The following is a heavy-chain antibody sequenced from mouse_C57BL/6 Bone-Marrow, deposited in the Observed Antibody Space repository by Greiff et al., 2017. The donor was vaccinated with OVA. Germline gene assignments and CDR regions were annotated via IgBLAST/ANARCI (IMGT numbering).Heavy chain of an antibody. Sequence: EVMLVESGGGLVKPGGSLKLSCAASGFTFSSYTMSWVRQTPEKRLEWVATISGGGGNTYYPDSVKGRFTISRDNAKNTLYLQMSSLRSEDTALYYCARQRNFFDYFDYWGQGTTLTVSS. J-gene: IGHJ2*01. V-gene: IGHV5-9*01. CDR2: ISGGGGNT. CDR3: ARQRNFFDYFDY. CDR1: GFTFSSYT.